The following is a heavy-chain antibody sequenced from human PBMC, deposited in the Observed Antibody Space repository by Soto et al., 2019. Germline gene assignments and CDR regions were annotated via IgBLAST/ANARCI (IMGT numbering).Heavy chain of an antibody. V-gene: IGHV4-59*01. D-gene: IGHD2-8*01. CDR1: GGSIRGYY. CDR2: IHYSGSI. CDR3: ARGLDHTKVGY. J-gene: IGHJ4*01. Sequence: SETLSLTCTVSGGSIRGYYWNWIRQPPGKGLEWIGCIHYSGSIYYNPSLKSRVTISEDTSRNHFSLKLNSVTAADTAVYYCARGLDHTKVGYWGHGILVTVS.